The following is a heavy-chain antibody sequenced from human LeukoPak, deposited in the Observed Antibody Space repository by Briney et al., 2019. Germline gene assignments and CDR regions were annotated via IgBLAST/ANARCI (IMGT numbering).Heavy chain of an antibody. D-gene: IGHD2-8*01. CDR3: AREVNEKHDAFDM. CDR1: SVSINGYY. J-gene: IGHJ3*02. V-gene: IGHV4-4*07. CDR2: FYFSGSS. Sequence: SETLSLTCSVSSVSINGYYWSWIRQSAGRGLEWLGRFYFSGSSDYNPSLKSRVSMSIDTSQNHFYLRLTSVTAADTGVYFCAREVNEKHDAFDMWGQGTMVAVSS.